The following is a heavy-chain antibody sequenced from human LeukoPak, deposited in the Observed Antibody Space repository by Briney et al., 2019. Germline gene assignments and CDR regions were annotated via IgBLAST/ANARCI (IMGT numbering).Heavy chain of an antibody. V-gene: IGHV4-59*08. CDR3: ATTRRITMIGGAFDI. J-gene: IGHJ3*02. Sequence: PSETLSLTCTVSGGSISSYYWSWIRQPPGKGLEWIGYIYYSGNTNYNPSLKSRVAISVDTSKNQFSLKLSSVTAADTAVYYCATTRRITMIGGAFDIWGQGTMVTVSS. CDR1: GGSISSYY. D-gene: IGHD3-10*01. CDR2: IYYSGNT.